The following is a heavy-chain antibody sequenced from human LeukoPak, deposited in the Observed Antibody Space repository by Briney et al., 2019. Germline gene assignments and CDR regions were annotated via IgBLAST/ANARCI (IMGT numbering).Heavy chain of an antibody. D-gene: IGHD3-3*01. CDR3: ARERSGSEIFARSFDI. V-gene: IGHV4-4*02. CDR2: IFYSGST. Sequence: PSETLSLTCAVSGGSISSSNWWSWVRPPPGKGLEWIGEIFYSGSTNYNPSLKSRIIISVDKSKNQFSLKLSSVTAADTAVYYCARERSGSEIFARSFDIWGQGTMVTVSS. J-gene: IGHJ3*02. CDR1: GGSISSSNW.